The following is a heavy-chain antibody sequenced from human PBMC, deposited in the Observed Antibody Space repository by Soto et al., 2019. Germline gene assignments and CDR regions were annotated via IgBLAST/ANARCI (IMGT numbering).Heavy chain of an antibody. J-gene: IGHJ5*02. CDR2: ISYDGSNK. CDR1: GFTFSSYA. CDR3: ARDHQARPTNWFDP. Sequence: GGSLRLSCAASGFTFSSYAMHWVRQAPGKGLEWVAVISYDGSNKYYADSVKGRFTISRDNSKNSLYLQMNSLRAEDTAVYYGARDHQARPTNWFDPWGQGTLVTVSS. V-gene: IGHV3-30-3*01.